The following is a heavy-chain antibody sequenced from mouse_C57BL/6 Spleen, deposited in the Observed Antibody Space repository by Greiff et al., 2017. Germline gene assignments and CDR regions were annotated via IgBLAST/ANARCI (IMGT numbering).Heavy chain of an antibody. D-gene: IGHD2-3*01. Sequence: VQLQQSGTVLARPGASVKMSCKTSGYTFTSYWMHWVKQRPGQGLEWLGAISPGNSDTSYNQKFKGKAKLTAVTSASTAYMELSSLTNEDSAVYYCSYYDGYYDYAMDYWGQGTSVTVSS. V-gene: IGHV1-5*01. CDR2: ISPGNSDT. J-gene: IGHJ4*01. CDR1: GYTFTSYW. CDR3: SYYDGYYDYAMDY.